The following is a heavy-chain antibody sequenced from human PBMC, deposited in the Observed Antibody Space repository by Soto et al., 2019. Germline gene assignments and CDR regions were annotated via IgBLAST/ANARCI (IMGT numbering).Heavy chain of an antibody. D-gene: IGHD5-18*01. CDR3: ARQIYDSDTGPNSQYYFDS. CDR2: IDPSDSQT. CDR1: GYSFAGYW. J-gene: IGHJ4*02. V-gene: IGHV5-10-1*01. Sequence: PGESLKISCKGSGYSFAGYWITWVRQKPGKGLEWMGRIDPSDSQTYYSPSFRGHVTISVTKSITTVFLQWSSLRASDTAMYYCARQIYDSDTGPNSQYYFDSWGRGTPVTAPQ.